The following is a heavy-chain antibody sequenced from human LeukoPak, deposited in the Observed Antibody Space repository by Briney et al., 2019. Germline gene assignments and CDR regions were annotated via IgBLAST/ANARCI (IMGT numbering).Heavy chain of an antibody. CDR3: ARESSGSYFAN. J-gene: IGHJ4*02. CDR2: IYDSGST. D-gene: IGHD1-26*01. Sequence: QPGGSLRLSCTASGFTVTSNYMSWVRQAPGKGLEWVSVIYDSGSTNYTDSVRGRFTISRDYSRNTLYLQMDSLRVEDTAVYYCARESSGSYFANWGQGTLVTVSS. V-gene: IGHV3-53*01. CDR1: GFTVTSNY.